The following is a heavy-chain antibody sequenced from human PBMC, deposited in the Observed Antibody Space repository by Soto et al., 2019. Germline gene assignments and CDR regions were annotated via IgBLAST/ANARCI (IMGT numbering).Heavy chain of an antibody. V-gene: IGHV3-43D*04. CDR1: GFTFDDYA. J-gene: IGHJ4*02. CDR3: AKSTPTNSGWDY. Sequence: GGSLRLSCAASGFTFDDYAMHWVRQAPGKGLEWVSLISWDGGSTYYADSVKGRFTISRDNSKNSLYLQMNSLRAEDTALYYCAKSTPTNSGWDYWGQGTLVTAPQ. D-gene: IGHD6-19*01. CDR2: ISWDGGST.